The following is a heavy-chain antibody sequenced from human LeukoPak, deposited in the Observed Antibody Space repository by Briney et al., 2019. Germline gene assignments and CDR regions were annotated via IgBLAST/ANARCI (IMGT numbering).Heavy chain of an antibody. V-gene: IGHV1-69*04. D-gene: IGHD4-23*01. J-gene: IGHJ4*02. CDR3: ARAATVVTPVFDY. CDR2: IIPILGIA. Sequence: ASVKVSCKASGYTFTSYDINWVRQATGQGLEWMGRIIPILGIANYAQKFQGRVTITADKSTSTAYMELSSLRSEDTAVYYCARAATVVTPVFDYWGQGTLVTVSS. CDR1: GYTFTSYD.